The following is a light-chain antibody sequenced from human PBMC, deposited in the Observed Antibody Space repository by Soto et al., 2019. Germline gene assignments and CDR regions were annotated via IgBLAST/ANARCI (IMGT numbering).Light chain of an antibody. J-gene: IGKJ4*01. Sequence: EIVMTQSPATLSVSPGERATLSCRASHSVSSNLAWYQQKPGQAPRLLIYGASTRATGIPARFSGSGSGTEFILTISSLQSEDFAVYYCQQYNNWPPLTFGGGTKVEIK. CDR2: GAS. V-gene: IGKV3-15*01. CDR3: QQYNNWPPLT. CDR1: HSVSSN.